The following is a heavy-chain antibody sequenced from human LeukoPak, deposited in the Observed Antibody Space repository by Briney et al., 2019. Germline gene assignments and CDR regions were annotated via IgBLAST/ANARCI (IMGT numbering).Heavy chain of an antibody. CDR1: GGSISSYY. V-gene: IGHV4-4*09. CDR2: IYTSGST. D-gene: IGHD2-2*01. Sequence: PSETLSLTCTVSGGSISSYYWSWIRQPPGKGLEWIGYIYTSGSTNYNPSLKSRVTISVDASKNQLSLKLSSVTAADTAVYYCASADIVVVPAAWLYWGQGTLVTVSS. J-gene: IGHJ4*02. CDR3: ASADIVVVPAAWLY.